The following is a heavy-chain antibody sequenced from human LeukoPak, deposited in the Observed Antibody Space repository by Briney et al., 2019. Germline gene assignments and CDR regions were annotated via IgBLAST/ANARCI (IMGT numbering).Heavy chain of an antibody. CDR2: INHSGST. D-gene: IGHD5-18*01. J-gene: IGHJ4*02. Sequence: SETLSLTCAVYGGSFSGYYWSWIRQPPGKGLEWIGEINHSGSTNYNPSLKSRVTISVDTSKNQFSLKLSSVTAADTAVYYCARDSLIYLGSGYWGQGTLVTVSS. CDR1: GGSFSGYY. V-gene: IGHV4-34*01. CDR3: ARDSLIYLGSGY.